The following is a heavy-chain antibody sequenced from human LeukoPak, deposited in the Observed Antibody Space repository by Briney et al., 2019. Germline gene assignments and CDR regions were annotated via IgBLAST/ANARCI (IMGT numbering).Heavy chain of an antibody. CDR1: GDSISRSTYY. D-gene: IGHD6-25*01. Sequence: PSETLSLTCTVSGDSISRSTYYWAWIRQPPGKGLEWIGSVYYGRSPYFNPSLESRTTISVDTSKNHFSLKMSSVTAADTAVYYCARSSGTGTFSYWGQGTLVTVSS. V-gene: IGHV4-39*02. CDR3: ARSSGTGTFSY. CDR2: VYYGRSP. J-gene: IGHJ4*02.